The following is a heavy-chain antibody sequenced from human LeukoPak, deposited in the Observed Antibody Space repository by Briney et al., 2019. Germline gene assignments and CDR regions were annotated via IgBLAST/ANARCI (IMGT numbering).Heavy chain of an antibody. Sequence: GGSLRLSCAASGFTFSSYSMDWVRQAPGKGLAWVSSISSSSSYIYYADSVKGRFTISRDNAKNSLYLQMNSLRAEDTAVYYCAARYNGYCSSTSCPAFDYWGQGTLVTVSS. CDR1: GFTFSSYS. D-gene: IGHD2-2*03. CDR2: ISSSSSYI. J-gene: IGHJ4*02. V-gene: IGHV3-21*04. CDR3: AARYNGYCSSTSCPAFDY.